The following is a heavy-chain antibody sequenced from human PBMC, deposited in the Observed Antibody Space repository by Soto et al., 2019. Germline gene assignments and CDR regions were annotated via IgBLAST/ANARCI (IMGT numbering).Heavy chain of an antibody. CDR1: GFTFSSYA. D-gene: IGHD4-4*01. V-gene: IGHV3-30*04. CDR3: AKDLQRSYGMDV. Sequence: PGGSLRLSCAASGFTFSSYAMHWVRQAPGKGLEWVAVISYDGSNKYYADSVKGRFTISRDNSKNTLYLQMNSLRAEDTAVYYCAKDLQRSYGMDVWGQGTTVTVSS. CDR2: ISYDGSNK. J-gene: IGHJ6*02.